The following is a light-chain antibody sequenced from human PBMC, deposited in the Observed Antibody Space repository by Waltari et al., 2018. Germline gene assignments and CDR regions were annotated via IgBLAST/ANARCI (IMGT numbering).Light chain of an antibody. V-gene: IGKV4-1*01. CDR2: WAS. CDR3: QQYYSTPWT. Sequence: DIVMTQSPDSLAVSLGERATINCKSSQSVLYSSNNKNYLAWYQQKPGQPPKLSIYWASTRESGVPDRFSGSGSGTDFTLTISSLQAEDVAVYYCQQYYSTPWTFGQGTKEEIK. CDR1: QSVLYSSNNKNY. J-gene: IGKJ1*01.